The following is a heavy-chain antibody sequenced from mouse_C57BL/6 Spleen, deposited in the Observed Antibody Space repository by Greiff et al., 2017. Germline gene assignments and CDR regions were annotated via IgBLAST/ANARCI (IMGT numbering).Heavy chain of an antibody. CDR2: IDPEDGDT. Sequence: EVQLQQSGAELVKPGASVKLSCTASGFNIKDYYMHWVKQRTEQGLEWIGRIDPEDGDTKYAPKFQGKATITADTSSNTAYLQLSSLTSEDTAVYYCARGGHYGSRKDAMDYWGQGTSVTVSS. V-gene: IGHV14-2*01. CDR3: ARGGHYGSRKDAMDY. CDR1: GFNIKDYY. D-gene: IGHD1-1*01. J-gene: IGHJ4*01.